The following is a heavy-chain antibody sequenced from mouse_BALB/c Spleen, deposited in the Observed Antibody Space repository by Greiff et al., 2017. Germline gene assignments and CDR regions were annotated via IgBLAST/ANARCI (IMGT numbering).Heavy chain of an antibody. J-gene: IGHJ2*01. V-gene: IGHV5-6*01. CDR1: GFTFSSYG. CDR3: ARQESRYFDY. CDR2: ISSGGSYT. Sequence: VQLKESGGDLVKPGGSLKLSCAASGFTFSSYGMSWVRQTPDKRLEWVATISSGGSYTYYPDSVKGRFTISRDNAKNTLYLQMSSLKSEDTAMYYCARQESRYFDYWGQGTTLTVSS.